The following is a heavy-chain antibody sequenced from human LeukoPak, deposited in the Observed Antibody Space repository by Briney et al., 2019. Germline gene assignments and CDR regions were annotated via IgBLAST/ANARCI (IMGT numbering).Heavy chain of an antibody. D-gene: IGHD1-26*01. CDR3: AKNRGAGSHYYYHMNV. J-gene: IGHJ6*03. Sequence: GGSLRLSFAASGFTFSTYKMNWVRQAPGKGLGWVSSISGGSTTYMYYADSLKGRFTISRDNSKNTLYLQLNSLRVEDTAVYYCAKNRGAGSHYYYHMNVWGKGTTVTVSS. CDR2: ISGGSTTYM. CDR1: GFTFSTYK. V-gene: IGHV3-21*04.